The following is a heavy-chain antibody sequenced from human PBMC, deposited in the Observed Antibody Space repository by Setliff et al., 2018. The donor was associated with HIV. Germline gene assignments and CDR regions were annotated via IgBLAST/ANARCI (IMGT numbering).Heavy chain of an antibody. CDR3: ARKSVSWNKSTFYFDY. Sequence: SETLSLTCAVYGGSFSDYYWSWIRQPPGKGLEWIGSIYQSGDTYYNPSLKSRVTISSDMSKNQFSLKLRSVTAADTAVYYCARKSVSWNKSTFYFDYWGQGTLVTVSS. CDR1: GGSFSDYY. V-gene: IGHV4-34*01. D-gene: IGHD1-1*01. CDR2: IYQSGDT. J-gene: IGHJ4*02.